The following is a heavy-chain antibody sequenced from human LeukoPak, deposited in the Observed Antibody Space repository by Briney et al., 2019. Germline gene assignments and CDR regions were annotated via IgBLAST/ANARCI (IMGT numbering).Heavy chain of an antibody. V-gene: IGHV4-4*03. D-gene: IGHD3-22*01. Sequence: PETLSLTCAVSGASISSSNWWSWVRQAPGKGLEGMGETHHSGTTNYSPSLKSRVTVSVDKSKNQFSLKLSSVTAADTAVYYCARVRYDSSGYYYDYWGQGTLVTVSS. CDR3: ARVRYDSSGYYYDY. CDR1: GASISSSNW. CDR2: THHSGTT. J-gene: IGHJ4*02.